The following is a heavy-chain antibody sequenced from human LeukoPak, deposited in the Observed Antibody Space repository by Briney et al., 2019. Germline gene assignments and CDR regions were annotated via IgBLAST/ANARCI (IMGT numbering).Heavy chain of an antibody. D-gene: IGHD3-16*02. CDR3: TTPYVWGSYRFDY. V-gene: IGHV3-15*01. CDR2: IKSKTDGGTT. Sequence: PGGSLGLSCAASGFTFSNAWMSWVRQAPGKGLEWVGRIKSKTDGGTTDYAAPVKGRFTISRDDSKNTLYLQMNSLKTEDTAVYYCTTPYVWGSYRFDYWGQGTLVTVSS. J-gene: IGHJ4*02. CDR1: GFTFSNAW.